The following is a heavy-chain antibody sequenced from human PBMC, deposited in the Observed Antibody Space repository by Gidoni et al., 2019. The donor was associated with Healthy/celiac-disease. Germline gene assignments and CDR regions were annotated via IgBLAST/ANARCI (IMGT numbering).Heavy chain of an antibody. D-gene: IGHD3-22*01. CDR2: IYYSGST. CDR1: RGSISNYY. Sequence: QVQLQESGPGLVKPSETLSLTCTVPRGSISNYYWRWIRQPPGKGLEWIGYIYYSGSTTDNPSLKSRVTISVGTSKNQFSLKLSSVTAADTAVYYCARGVKDYYDSSGYYGTFDYWGQGTLVTVSS. CDR3: ARGVKDYYDSSGYYGTFDY. V-gene: IGHV4-59*01. J-gene: IGHJ4*02.